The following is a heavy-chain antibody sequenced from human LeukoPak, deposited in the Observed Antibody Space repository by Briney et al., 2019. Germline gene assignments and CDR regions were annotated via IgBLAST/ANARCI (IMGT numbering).Heavy chain of an antibody. V-gene: IGHV4-61*03. J-gene: IGHJ4*02. D-gene: IGHD2-15*01. CDR3: ARGYYSGGSCLFDV. CDR1: GGSMSINSYS. Sequence: SETLSLTCTVSGGSMSINSYSWNWMRQSPGKELEWIGNIYHSGSTHYNPSLKSRVTISVDTSTSHFSLKLTSVTAADTAVYYCARGYYSGGSCLFDVWGRGTLVTVSS. CDR2: IYHSGST.